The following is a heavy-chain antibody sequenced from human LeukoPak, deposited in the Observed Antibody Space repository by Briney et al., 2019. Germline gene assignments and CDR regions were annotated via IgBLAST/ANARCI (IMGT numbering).Heavy chain of an antibody. CDR3: AKRRAYSSGWWEFDY. Sequence: GSLRLSCAASGFTFSSYWMHWVRQAPGKGLEWVSAISGSGGSTYYADSVKGRFTISRDNSKNTLYLQMNSLRAEDTAVYYCAKRRAYSSGWWEFDYWGQGTLVTVSS. CDR1: GFTFSSYW. V-gene: IGHV3-23*01. D-gene: IGHD6-19*01. J-gene: IGHJ4*02. CDR2: ISGSGGST.